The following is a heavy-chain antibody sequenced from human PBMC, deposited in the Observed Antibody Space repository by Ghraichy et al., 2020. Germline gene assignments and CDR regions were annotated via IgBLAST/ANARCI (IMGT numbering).Heavy chain of an antibody. CDR3: ARDGVRYCTNGVCYSYYYYGMDV. J-gene: IGHJ6*02. Sequence: ASVKVSCKASGYTFTSYGISWVQQAPGQGLEWMGWISAYNGNTNYAQKLQGRVTMTTDTSTSTAYMELRSLRSDDTAVYYCARDGVRYCTNGVCYSYYYYGMDVWGQGTTVTVSS. D-gene: IGHD2-8*01. CDR1: GYTFTSYG. CDR2: ISAYNGNT. V-gene: IGHV1-18*01.